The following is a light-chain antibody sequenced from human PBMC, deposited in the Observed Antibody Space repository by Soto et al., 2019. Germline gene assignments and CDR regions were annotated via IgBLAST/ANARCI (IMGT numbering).Light chain of an antibody. CDR1: QSVSSY. Sequence: EIVLTQSPATLSLSPGERTTLSCRASQSVSSYLAWYQQKPGQAPRLLIYDASNRATSIQARFSGSGSGTDFTLSISSLEPEDVAVYYCQQRSNWPPYTFGQGTKLEIK. CDR2: DAS. J-gene: IGKJ2*01. V-gene: IGKV3-11*01. CDR3: QQRSNWPPYT.